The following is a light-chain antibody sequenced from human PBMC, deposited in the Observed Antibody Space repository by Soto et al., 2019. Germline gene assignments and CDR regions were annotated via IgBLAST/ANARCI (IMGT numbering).Light chain of an antibody. CDR3: AAWDDSLNGWV. J-gene: IGLJ3*02. Sequence: QSVLTQPPSASGTPGQTVAISCSGSNSNIGSNTVNWYQQFPGTAPKLLIYGNNQRPSGVPDRFSGSKSDTSASLAISGLLSEDEPDYYCAAWDDSLNGWVFGGGTKLTVL. CDR1: NSNIGSNT. CDR2: GNN. V-gene: IGLV1-44*01.